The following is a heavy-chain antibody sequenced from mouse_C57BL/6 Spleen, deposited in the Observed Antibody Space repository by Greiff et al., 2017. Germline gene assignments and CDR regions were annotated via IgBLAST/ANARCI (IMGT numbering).Heavy chain of an antibody. Sequence: QVQLQQPGAELVKPGASVKMSCKASGYTFTSYWITWVKQRPGQGLEWIGDIYPGSGSTNYNEKFKSKATLTVDTSSSTAYMQLSSLTSEDSAVYCCARRGYYGAYAMDYWGQGTSVTVSS. J-gene: IGHJ4*01. V-gene: IGHV1-55*01. CDR2: IYPGSGST. CDR3: ARRGYYGAYAMDY. CDR1: GYTFTSYW. D-gene: IGHD1-1*01.